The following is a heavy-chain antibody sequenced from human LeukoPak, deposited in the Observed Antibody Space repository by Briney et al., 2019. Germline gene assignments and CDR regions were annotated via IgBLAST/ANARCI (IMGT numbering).Heavy chain of an antibody. CDR2: IFASGST. D-gene: IGHD5-24*01. CDR3: ARGSREMATIFDY. V-gene: IGHV4-4*07. CDR1: SGSISGYS. Sequence: NPSETLSLTCTVSSGSISGYSWRWLRQPAGKGLEWIGHIFASGSTNYNPSLRSRLTMSVDTFKNQFSLKLTSVTAVTTAVYDCARGSREMATIFDYWGQGTLVPVSS. J-gene: IGHJ4*02.